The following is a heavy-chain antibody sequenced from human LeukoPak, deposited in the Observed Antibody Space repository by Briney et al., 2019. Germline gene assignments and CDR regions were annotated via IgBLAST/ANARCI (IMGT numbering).Heavy chain of an antibody. Sequence: GASVKVSCKASGYTFTGYYMHWVRQAPGQGLEWMGWINPNSGGTNYAQKFQGRVTMTRDTSISTAYMELRRLRSDDTAVYYCARVDPITMVIDYWGQGTLVTVSS. V-gene: IGHV1-2*02. J-gene: IGHJ4*02. CDR1: GYTFTGYY. CDR2: INPNSGGT. CDR3: ARVDPITMVIDY. D-gene: IGHD3-10*01.